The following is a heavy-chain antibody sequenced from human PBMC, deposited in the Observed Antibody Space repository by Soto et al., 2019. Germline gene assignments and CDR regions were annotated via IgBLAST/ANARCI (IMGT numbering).Heavy chain of an antibody. Sequence: HPGGSLRLSCAASGFTLRTYGMHWVRQAPGKGLEWVAVVWYDGSKKYYADSVKGRFTVSRDNSKNTLYLQMNSLRAEDTAVYYCARPLEQWQLGFDMDVWGQGSPVTVSS. CDR3: ARPLEQWQLGFDMDV. V-gene: IGHV3-33*01. CDR2: VWYDGSKK. D-gene: IGHD6-19*01. J-gene: IGHJ6*01. CDR1: GFTLRTYG.